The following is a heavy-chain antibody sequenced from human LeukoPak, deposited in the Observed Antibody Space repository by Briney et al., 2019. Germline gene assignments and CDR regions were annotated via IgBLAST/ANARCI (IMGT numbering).Heavy chain of an antibody. CDR3: TTATKVGATMPLFDL. CDR2: INPNSGGT. D-gene: IGHD1-26*01. CDR1: GYTFTGYY. J-gene: IGHJ2*01. Sequence: ASVKVSCKASGYTFTGYYMHWVRQAPGQGLEWMGWINPNSGGTNYAQKFQGRVTMTRDTSISTAYMELSRLRSDDTAVYYCTTATKVGATMPLFDLWGRGTLVTVSS. V-gene: IGHV1-2*02.